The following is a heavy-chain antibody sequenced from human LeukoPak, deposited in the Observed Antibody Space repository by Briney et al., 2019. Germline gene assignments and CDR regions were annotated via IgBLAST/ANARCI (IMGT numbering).Heavy chain of an antibody. Sequence: GGSLRLSCAASGFTFSSYAMSRVRQAPGKGLEWVSAISGSGGSTYYADSVKGRFTISRDNSKNTLYLQMNSLRAEDTAVYYCAKEIRCSGGSCYPGDAFDIWGQGTMVTVSS. D-gene: IGHD2-15*01. CDR1: GFTFSSYA. V-gene: IGHV3-23*01. CDR3: AKEIRCSGGSCYPGDAFDI. J-gene: IGHJ3*02. CDR2: ISGSGGST.